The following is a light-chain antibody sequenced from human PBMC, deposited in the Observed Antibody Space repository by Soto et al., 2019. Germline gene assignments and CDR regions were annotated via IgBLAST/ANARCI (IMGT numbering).Light chain of an antibody. CDR1: QSIRTY. V-gene: IGKV1-39*01. CDR3: QQSYRNPRT. J-gene: IGKJ1*01. CDR2: AAS. Sequence: DIQMTQSPSSLSASVGDRVTITCRASQSIRTYLNWYQQKPGKAPKFLIYAASTLQSGVPSRFSGSGSGTDFTLTISSLQPEDFATYYCQQSYRNPRTFGQGTKVEIK.